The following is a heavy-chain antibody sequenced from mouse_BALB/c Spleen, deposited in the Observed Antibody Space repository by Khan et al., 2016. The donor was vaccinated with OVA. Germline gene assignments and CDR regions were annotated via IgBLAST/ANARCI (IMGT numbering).Heavy chain of an antibody. CDR3: ARSYDGAWFTY. D-gene: IGHD1-1*01. CDR2: IYPGSGST. J-gene: IGHJ3*01. Sequence: QVQLQQSGPELVKPGASVKMSCKASGYTFSDYVISWVKLRTGQGLEWIGEIYPGSGSTYYNEKFKGKATLTADKPSSTAYMQLSSLTSEDSAVSFCARSYDGAWFTYGGQGTLVTVS. CDR1: GYTFSDYV. V-gene: IGHV1-77*01.